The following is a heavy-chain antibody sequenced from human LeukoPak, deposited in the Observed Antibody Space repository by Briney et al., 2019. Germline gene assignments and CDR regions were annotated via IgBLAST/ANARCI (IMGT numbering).Heavy chain of an antibody. V-gene: IGHV3-23*01. CDR2: ISDSGGST. J-gene: IGHJ6*02. Sequence: GGSLRLSCAASGFTFSSYAMTWVRQAPGKGLEWVSAISDSGGSTYYADSVKGRFTISRDNSKNTLYLQMNSLRAEDTAVYYCAKDLAFEFGELFSYYGMDVWGQGTTVTVSS. CDR1: GFTFSSYA. CDR3: AKDLAFEFGELFSYYGMDV. D-gene: IGHD3-10*01.